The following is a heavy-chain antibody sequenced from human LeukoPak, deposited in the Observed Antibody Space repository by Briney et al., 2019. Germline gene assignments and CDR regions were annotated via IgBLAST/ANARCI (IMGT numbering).Heavy chain of an antibody. CDR2: IYPGDSDT. J-gene: IGHJ4*02. D-gene: IGHD3-22*01. CDR1: GYSLTSYW. CDR3: ARPGNSSGYYSDSYFDY. Sequence: GESLKISCKGSGYSLTSYWIGWVRQMPGKGLERMAIIYPGDSDTRHSPSFQSQVTISPDTSISTSYLQRSTLTASDTAVYYCARPGNSSGYYSDSYFDYWGQGTLVTVSS. V-gene: IGHV5-51*01.